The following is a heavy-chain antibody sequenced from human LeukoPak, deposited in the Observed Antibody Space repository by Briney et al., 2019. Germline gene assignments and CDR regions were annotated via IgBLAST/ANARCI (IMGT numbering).Heavy chain of an antibody. Sequence: ASVKVSCKASGYTFTGYYMHWVRQAPGQGLEWMGWINPDSGGTNYAQKFQGRVTMTRDTSISTTYMELSRLTSDDTAVYFCARLNIPMGTFDYWGQGTLVTVSS. CDR3: ARLNIPMGTFDY. V-gene: IGHV1-2*02. D-gene: IGHD2-2*02. CDR2: INPDSGGT. J-gene: IGHJ4*02. CDR1: GYTFTGYY.